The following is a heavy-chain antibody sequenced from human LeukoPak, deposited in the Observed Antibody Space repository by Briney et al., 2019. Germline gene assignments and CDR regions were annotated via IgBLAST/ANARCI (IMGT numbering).Heavy chain of an antibody. J-gene: IGHJ4*02. CDR1: GFTFNTHA. CDR2: ITSSGRTP. D-gene: IGHD3-10*01. Sequence: PGGSLRLSCEASGFTFNTHAMSWVRQAPGKGLEWVASITSSGRTPYYTDSVKGRFTISRDNSKNTLYLQMNSLRGEDTAAYYCAKDRPNFYETSGSYYKIKGDFWGQGSLVTVSS. V-gene: IGHV3-23*01. CDR3: AKDRPNFYETSGSYYKIKGDF.